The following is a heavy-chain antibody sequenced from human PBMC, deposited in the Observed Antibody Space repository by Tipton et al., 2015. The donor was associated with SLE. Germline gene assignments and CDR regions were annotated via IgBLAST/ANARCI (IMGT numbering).Heavy chain of an antibody. Sequence: SLRLSCAASGFTFSSYGMHWVRQAPGKGLEWVAVISYDGSNKYYADSVKGRFTISRDNSKNTLYLQMNSMRAEDTAVYYCAKANEKSHCTNGVCYKDYWGNGTMVTVSS. V-gene: IGHV3-30*18. CDR2: ISYDGSNK. CDR1: GFTFSSYG. CDR3: AKANEKSHCTNGVCYKDY. J-gene: IGHJ4*01. D-gene: IGHD2-8*01.